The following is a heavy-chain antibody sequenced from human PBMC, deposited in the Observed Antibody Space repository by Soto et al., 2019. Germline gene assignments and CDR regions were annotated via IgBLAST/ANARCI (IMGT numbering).Heavy chain of an antibody. CDR1: GGSISSSSYY. CDR3: ARHTLGSGWRVNWFDP. V-gene: IGHV4-39*01. J-gene: IGHJ5*02. Sequence: QLQLQESGPGLVKPLETLSLTCTVSGGSISSSSYYWGWIRQPPGKGLEWIGRIYYSGSTYYNPSLKRGLAISDDTSKNQICLKLRSEPAADTAVYYCARHTLGSGWRVNWFDPWGQGTLVTVSS. D-gene: IGHD6-19*01. CDR2: IYYSGST.